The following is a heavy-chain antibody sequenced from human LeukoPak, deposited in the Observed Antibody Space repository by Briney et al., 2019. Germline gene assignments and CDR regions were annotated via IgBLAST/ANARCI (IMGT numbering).Heavy chain of an antibody. CDR2: IYYSGST. Sequence: SESLSLSCTVSGGSISIYYWSWIRQPPGKGLEWIWYIYYSGSTNYNPSLKSRVTISVDTSKNQFSLKLSSVTAADTAVYYCARHRDQVEITMVRGVIPLWFDVWGQGTTVTVSS. CDR3: ARHRDQVEITMVRGVIPLWFDV. CDR1: GGSISIYY. V-gene: IGHV4-59*08. J-gene: IGHJ6*02. D-gene: IGHD3-10*01.